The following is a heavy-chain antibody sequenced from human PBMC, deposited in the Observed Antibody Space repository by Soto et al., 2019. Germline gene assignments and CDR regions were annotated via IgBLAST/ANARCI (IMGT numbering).Heavy chain of an antibody. D-gene: IGHD2-2*02. CDR3: AREYTAWPLTYGLDV. CDR1: GFTFRNNV. J-gene: IGHJ6*02. Sequence: GGSLRLSCAASGFTFRNNVLSWVRQAPGKGLDWVSGITGSGRDTYYADSVKGRFTISRDNAKNSVSLQMNSLRAEDTAVYYCAREYTAWPLTYGLDVWGQGTTVTVTS. V-gene: IGHV3-23*01. CDR2: ITGSGRDT.